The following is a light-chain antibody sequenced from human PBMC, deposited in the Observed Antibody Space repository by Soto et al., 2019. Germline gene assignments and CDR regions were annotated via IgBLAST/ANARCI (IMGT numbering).Light chain of an antibody. V-gene: IGLV2-23*01. CDR2: EAS. J-gene: IGLJ3*02. Sequence: VLTQPASVSGSPGQSITISCTGTNSDVGSHNFVSWYQQYPGKAPKLLIYEASKRPSGLSNRFSGSKSGNTASLTISGLQAEDEADYYCCSLTNGATWVFGGGTKLTVL. CDR1: NSDVGSHNF. CDR3: CSLTNGATWV.